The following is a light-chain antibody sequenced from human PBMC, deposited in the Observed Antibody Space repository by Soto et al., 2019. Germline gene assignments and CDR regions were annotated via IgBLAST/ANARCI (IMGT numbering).Light chain of an antibody. CDR2: SNN. CDR1: SSNIGSNT. Sequence: QSVLTQPPSASGTPGQRVTISCSGSSSNIGSNTVNWYQQLPGTAPKLLIYSNNQRPSGVPDRFSGSKSGTSASLAISGLQSEEEADDYGAAWDDSLNGLVFGGGTKLTVL. CDR3: AAWDDSLNGLV. V-gene: IGLV1-44*01. J-gene: IGLJ2*01.